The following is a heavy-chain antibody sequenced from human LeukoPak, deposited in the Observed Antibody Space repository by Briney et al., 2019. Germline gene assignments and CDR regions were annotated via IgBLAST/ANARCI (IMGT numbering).Heavy chain of an antibody. V-gene: IGHV3-48*01. CDR2: IGTSSTTI. CDR3: ARFAAGGSYYYYMDV. D-gene: IGHD6-25*01. J-gene: IGHJ6*03. CDR1: GFTFGSYG. Sequence: QPGGSLRLSCAASGFTFGSYGMHWVRQVPGKGLEWVSNIGTSSTTIYYADSVKGRFTISRDNAKNSLYLQMNSLRADDTAVYYCARFAAGGSYYYYMDVWGKGTTVTVSS.